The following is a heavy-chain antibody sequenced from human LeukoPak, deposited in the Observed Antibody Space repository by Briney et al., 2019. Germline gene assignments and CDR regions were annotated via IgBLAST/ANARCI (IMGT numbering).Heavy chain of an antibody. D-gene: IGHD5-18*01. J-gene: IGHJ5*02. CDR2: ISSSSSYI. CDR1: GFTFSSYS. Sequence: GGSLRLSCAASGFTFSSYSMNWVRQAPGKGLEWVSSISSSSSYIYYADSVKGRFTISRDNAKNSLYLQMNSLRAEDTAVYYCARDQGTATVPNWFDPWGQGTLVTVSS. V-gene: IGHV3-21*01. CDR3: ARDQGTATVPNWFDP.